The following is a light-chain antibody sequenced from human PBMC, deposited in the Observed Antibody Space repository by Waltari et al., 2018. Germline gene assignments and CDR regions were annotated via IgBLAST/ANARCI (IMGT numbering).Light chain of an antibody. CDR3: LQYYNTPHT. J-gene: IGKJ1*01. CDR2: WAS. CDR1: QSVLFRSNNKNY. Sequence: DIVMTQSPDSLAVSLGERATINCKSSQSVLFRSNNKNYLAWFQQRPGQPPKLLIYWASTRFFGFPDRFSGSGSVTDFTLSIISLHSEYVAVYYFLQYYNTPHTFVQGTRVEIK. V-gene: IGKV4-1*01.